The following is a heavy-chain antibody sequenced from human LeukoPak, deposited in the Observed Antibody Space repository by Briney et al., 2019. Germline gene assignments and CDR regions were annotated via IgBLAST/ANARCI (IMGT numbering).Heavy chain of an antibody. CDR1: GYSFSNYW. CDR3: ARRTTTWAFDI. CDR2: IYPVDSDT. D-gene: IGHD2/OR15-2a*01. Sequence: AGESLKISCKGSGYSFSNYWIGWVRQMPGKGLEWTGIIYPVDSDTRYSPSFQGQVTISADKSISTAYLQWSSLKASDTAMYYCARRTTTWAFDIWGQGTMVTVSS. V-gene: IGHV5-51*01. J-gene: IGHJ3*02.